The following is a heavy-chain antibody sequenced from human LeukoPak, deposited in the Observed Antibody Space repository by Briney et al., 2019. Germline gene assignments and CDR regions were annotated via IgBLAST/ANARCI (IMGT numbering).Heavy chain of an antibody. V-gene: IGHV3-30*02. CDR2: TRSDGSDK. Sequence: GGSLRLSCVASGFIFSSYGMHWVRQAPGKGLEWVAFTRSDGSDKYYTGSVKGRFTISRDNSKNTLYLQMNSLRPEDTAVYYCGRRDSASDYWGQGTLVTVSS. CDR3: GRRDSASDY. J-gene: IGHJ4*02. D-gene: IGHD1-26*01. CDR1: GFIFSSYG.